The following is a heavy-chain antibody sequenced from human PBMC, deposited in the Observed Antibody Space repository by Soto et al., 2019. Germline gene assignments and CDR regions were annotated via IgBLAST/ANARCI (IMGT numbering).Heavy chain of an antibody. CDR1: GFTFDDYA. CDR3: AKVRMLYAMDWYFDL. D-gene: IGHD2-8*01. V-gene: IGHV3-9*01. CDR2: ISWNSGSI. Sequence: EVQLVESGGGLVQPGRSLRLSCAASGFTFDDYAMHWVRQAPGKGLEWVSGISWNSGSIGYADSVKGRFTISRDNAKNSLYLQMNSLRAEDTALYYCAKVRMLYAMDWYFDLWGRGTLVTVSS. J-gene: IGHJ2*01.